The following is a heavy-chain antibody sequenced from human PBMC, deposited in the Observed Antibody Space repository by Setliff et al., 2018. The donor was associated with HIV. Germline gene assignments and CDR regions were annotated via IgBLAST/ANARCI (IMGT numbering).Heavy chain of an antibody. J-gene: IGHJ4*01. V-gene: IGHV4-4*07. CDR3: ARDQKGYSYGYFDS. D-gene: IGHD5-18*01. Sequence: PSETLSLTCTSSGDSISGYYWSWIRQPAGKGLEWIGRMHTSGNTNYNPSLKSRVTMSVDTSKNQFSLRLSSVTAADTAVYYCARDQKGYSYGYFDSWGHGTLVTVSS. CDR1: GDSISGYY. CDR2: MHTSGNT.